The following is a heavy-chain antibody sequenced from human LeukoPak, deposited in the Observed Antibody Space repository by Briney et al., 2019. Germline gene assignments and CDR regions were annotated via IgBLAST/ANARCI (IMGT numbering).Heavy chain of an antibody. V-gene: IGHV3-30*02. CDR2: VPYDGSND. Sequence: GGSLRLSCVASGFTFSSYNMHWVRQAPGKGLEWMTFVPYDGSNDYYADSVKGRFTISRDNSKNTLYLQMNSLRAEDTAVYYCARELASPHRNPYCSGGSCYSWVFDYYYYYMDVWGKGTTVTISS. CDR1: GFTFSSYN. D-gene: IGHD2-15*01. J-gene: IGHJ6*03. CDR3: ARELASPHRNPYCSGGSCYSWVFDYYYYYMDV.